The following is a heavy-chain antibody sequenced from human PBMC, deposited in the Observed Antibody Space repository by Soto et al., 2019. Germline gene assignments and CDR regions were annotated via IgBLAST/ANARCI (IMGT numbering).Heavy chain of an antibody. CDR3: ARDSDQMNALDI. J-gene: IGHJ3*02. D-gene: IGHD2-2*01. CDR2: IYHSGST. V-gene: IGHV4-30-2*01. CDR1: GGSISSGGYS. Sequence: QLQLQESGSGLVKPSQTLSLTCAVSGGSISSGGYSWSWIRQPPGKGLACIGYIYHSGSTYYNPSRKSRATISVDRSKNQFSLKLSSVTAADTAVDYCARDSDQMNALDIWGQGTMVTVSS.